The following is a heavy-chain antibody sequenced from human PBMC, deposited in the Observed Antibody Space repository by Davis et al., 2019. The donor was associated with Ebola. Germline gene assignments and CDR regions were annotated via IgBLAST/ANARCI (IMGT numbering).Heavy chain of an antibody. Sequence: PSETLSLTCTVSGGSISSYSWSWIRQPPGKGLEWIGYIYHSGSTYYNPSLKSRVTISVDRSKNQFSLKLSSVTAADTAVYYCARIIGANGMDVWGQGTTVTVSS. CDR2: IYHSGST. CDR1: GGSISSYS. J-gene: IGHJ6*02. CDR3: ARIIGANGMDV. V-gene: IGHV4-30-2*01.